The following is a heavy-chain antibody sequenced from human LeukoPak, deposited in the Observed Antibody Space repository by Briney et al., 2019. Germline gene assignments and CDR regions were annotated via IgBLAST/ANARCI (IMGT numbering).Heavy chain of an antibody. CDR2: IYPGDSTT. D-gene: IGHD3-22*01. V-gene: IGHV5-51*01. CDR1: GYSFSNSW. Sequence: GESLKISCKGSGYSFSNSWIGWVRQMPGKGLEWMGIIYPGDSTTKYSPSFQGQVTISADKSISTAYLQWRSLRASDTAIYYCGRHRTHYFDGSGPIFYHMDVWGKGTTVTISS. CDR3: GRHRTHYFDGSGPIFYHMDV. J-gene: IGHJ6*03.